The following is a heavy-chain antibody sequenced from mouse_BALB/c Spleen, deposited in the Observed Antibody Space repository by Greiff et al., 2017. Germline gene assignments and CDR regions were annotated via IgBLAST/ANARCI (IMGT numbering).Heavy chain of an antibody. D-gene: IGHD2-3*01. Sequence: VQLQQSGPELVKPGASVKISCKASGYAFSSSWMNWVKQRPGQGLEWIGRIYPGDGDTNYNGKFKGKATLTADKSSSTAYMQLSSLTSVDSAVYFCARSDGYNAMDYWGQGTSVTVSS. V-gene: IGHV1-82*01. CDR2: IYPGDGDT. J-gene: IGHJ4*01. CDR1: GYAFSSSW. CDR3: ARSDGYNAMDY.